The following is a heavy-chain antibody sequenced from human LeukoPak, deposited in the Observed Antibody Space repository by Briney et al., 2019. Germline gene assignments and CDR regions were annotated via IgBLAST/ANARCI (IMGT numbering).Heavy chain of an antibody. CDR1: GGTFSSYA. V-gene: IGHV1-69*05. Sequence: GASVKVSCKASGGTFSSYAISWVRQAPGQGLEWMGGIIPIFGTANYAQKFQGRVTITTDESTSTAYMELSSLRSEDTAVYYCAKTTVTSEEYFYYYMDVWGKGTTVTVSS. CDR2: IIPIFGTA. J-gene: IGHJ6*03. CDR3: AKTTVTSEEYFYYYMDV. D-gene: IGHD4-17*01.